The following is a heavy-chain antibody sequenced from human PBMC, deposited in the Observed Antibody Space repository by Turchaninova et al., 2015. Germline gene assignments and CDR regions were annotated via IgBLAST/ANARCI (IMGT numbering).Heavy chain of an antibody. V-gene: IGHV1-3*01. Sequence: QVQVVQSGAEVKKPGASVKVSCKASGYTFTSYALHWVRQAPGQRLEWMGWYNAGNDNTKYSQKFQGRVTITRDTSASTAYMELSSLRSEDTAVYYCARGPSRGWFDPWGQGTLVTVSS. D-gene: IGHD1-26*01. J-gene: IGHJ5*02. CDR2: YNAGNDNT. CDR1: GYTFTSYA. CDR3: ARGPSRGWFDP.